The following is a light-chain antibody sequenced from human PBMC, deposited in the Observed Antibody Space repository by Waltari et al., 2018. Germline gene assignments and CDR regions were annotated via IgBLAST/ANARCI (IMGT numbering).Light chain of an antibody. CDR3: SSYTASNILL. Sequence: HSALTQPASVSGSPGQSITISCAGTSSDVGAYNFFCWYQHHPGKAPKPIIYEVHNRPSGVSDRFSASKSGDTASLTISGLQPEDEADYYCSSYTASNILLFGGGTKLTVL. V-gene: IGLV2-14*01. CDR1: SSDVGAYNF. J-gene: IGLJ2*01. CDR2: EVH.